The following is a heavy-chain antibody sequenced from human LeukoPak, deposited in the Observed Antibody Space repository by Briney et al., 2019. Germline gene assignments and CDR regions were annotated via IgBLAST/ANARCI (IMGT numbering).Heavy chain of an antibody. Sequence: SETVSLFSPISGASVSIPVYVWCWIRQPPGKGLEWIGYIYYSGSTYYNPSLKSRVTIAVDTSKNHLSLQLCSVTAADTALYYCIIASSTSTSDATDVWGQGTTVTVSS. J-gene: IGHJ6*02. CDR3: IIASSTSTSDATDV. D-gene: IGHD2-2*01. CDR1: GASVSIPVYV. CDR2: IYYSGST. V-gene: IGHV4-30-4*01.